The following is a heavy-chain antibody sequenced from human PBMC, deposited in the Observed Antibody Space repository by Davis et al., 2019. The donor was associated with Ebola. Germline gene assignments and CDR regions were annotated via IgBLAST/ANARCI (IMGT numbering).Heavy chain of an antibody. CDR2: ISYDGSNK. V-gene: IGHV3-30-3*01. J-gene: IGHJ4*02. D-gene: IGHD5-18*01. CDR3: ARVIQL. CDR1: GFTFTDHY. Sequence: GESLKISCAASGFTFTDHYMHWVRQAPGKGLEWVAVISYDGSNKYYADSVKGRFTISRDNSKNTLYLQMNSLRAEDTAVYYCARVIQLGGQGTLVTVSS.